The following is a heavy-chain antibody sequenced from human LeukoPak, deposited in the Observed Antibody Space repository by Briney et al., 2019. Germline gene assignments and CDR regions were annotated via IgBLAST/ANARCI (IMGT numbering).Heavy chain of an antibody. CDR1: GGSISSSSYY. Sequence: SETLSLTCTVSGGSISSSSYYWGWIRQPPGKGLEWIGSIYYSGSTYYNPSLKSRVTISVDTSKNQFSLKLSSVTAADTAVYYCARAVGYGGNLDYWGQGTLVTVSS. J-gene: IGHJ4*02. CDR3: ARAVGYGGNLDY. D-gene: IGHD4-23*01. CDR2: IYYSGST. V-gene: IGHV4-39*07.